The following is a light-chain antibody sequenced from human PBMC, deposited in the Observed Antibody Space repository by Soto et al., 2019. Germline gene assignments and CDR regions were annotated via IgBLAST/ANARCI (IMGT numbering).Light chain of an antibody. Sequence: QSALTQPRSVSGSPGQSVTISCTGTSSDVGGYNYVSWYQQYPGKAPKLMIYDVNKWPSGVPDRFSGSKSGTTASLTISGLQAEDEADYYCCSYAGSYPWVFGGGTQLTVL. CDR2: DVN. CDR3: CSYAGSYPWV. V-gene: IGLV2-11*01. CDR1: SSDVGGYNY. J-gene: IGLJ3*02.